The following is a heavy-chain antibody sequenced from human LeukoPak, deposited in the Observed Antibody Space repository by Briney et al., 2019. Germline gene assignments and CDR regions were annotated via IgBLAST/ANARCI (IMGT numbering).Heavy chain of an antibody. V-gene: IGHV1-46*01. Sequence: ASVKVSCKASGGTFSSYAISWVRQAPGQGLEWMGIINPSGGSTSYAQKFQGRVTMTRDMSTSTVYMELSSLRSEDAAVYYCATGRYSSGWYMDYWGQGTLVTVSS. CDR3: ATGRYSSGWYMDY. CDR2: INPSGGST. D-gene: IGHD6-19*01. CDR1: GGTFSSYA. J-gene: IGHJ4*02.